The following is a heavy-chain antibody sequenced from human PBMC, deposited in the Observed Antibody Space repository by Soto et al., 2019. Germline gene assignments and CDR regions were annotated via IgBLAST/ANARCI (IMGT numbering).Heavy chain of an antibody. J-gene: IGHJ4*02. CDR2: ISYDGSNK. Sequence: QVQLVESGGGMVQPGRSLRLSCAASGFTFSSYAMHWVRQAPGKGLEWVAVISYDGSNKYYADSVKGRFTISRDNSKNTLYLQMNSLRAEDTAVYYCARVGGSHYLAHFDYWGQGTLVTVSS. CDR1: GFTFSSYA. D-gene: IGHD1-26*01. CDR3: ARVGGSHYLAHFDY. V-gene: IGHV3-30-3*01.